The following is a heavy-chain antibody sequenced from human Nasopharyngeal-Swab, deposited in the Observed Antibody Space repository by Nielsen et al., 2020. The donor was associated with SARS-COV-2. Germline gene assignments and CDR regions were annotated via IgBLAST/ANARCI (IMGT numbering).Heavy chain of an antibody. CDR3: ARESLPSYYDDSRGYAGYAFDI. CDR2: IIPIYGTP. V-gene: IGHV1-69*13. Sequence: SVKVSCKASGDTFNNNAISWVRQAPGQGLEWMGGIIPIYGTPNRAQKFQGRLTITADDTTNTAYMELSSLRSEDTAVYYCARESLPSYYDDSRGYAGYAFDIWGQGTMVTVSS. CDR1: GDTFNNNA. J-gene: IGHJ3*02. D-gene: IGHD3-22*01.